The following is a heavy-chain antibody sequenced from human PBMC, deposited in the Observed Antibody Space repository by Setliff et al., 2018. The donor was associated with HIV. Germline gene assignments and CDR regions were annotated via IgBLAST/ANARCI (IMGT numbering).Heavy chain of an antibody. CDR3: AGEDIAVASAFDAFDV. D-gene: IGHD6-19*01. V-gene: IGHV4-4*08. CDR2: IYTSGST. J-gene: IGHJ3*01. Sequence: SETLSLTCTVSGGSISSHYWSWIRQPPGKGLEWIGHIYTSGSTNYNPSLKSRVTMSVGTSKNQFSLKLSSVTAADTAVYYCAGEDIAVASAFDAFDVWGPGTMVTVSS. CDR1: GGSISSHY.